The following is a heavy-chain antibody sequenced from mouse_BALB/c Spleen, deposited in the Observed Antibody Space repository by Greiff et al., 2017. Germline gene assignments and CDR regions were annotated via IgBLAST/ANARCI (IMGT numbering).Heavy chain of an antibody. CDR2: IYPGDGDT. J-gene: IGHJ3*01. D-gene: IGHD1-1*02. Sequence: VQLQQSGAELARPGASVKLSCKASGYTFTSYWMQWVKQRPGQGLEWIGAIYPGDGDTRYTQKFKGKATLTADKSSSTAYMQLSSLASEDSAFYYCAREMDYGLFAYWGQGTLVTVSA. CDR1: GYTFTSYW. CDR3: AREMDYGLFAY. V-gene: IGHV1-87*01.